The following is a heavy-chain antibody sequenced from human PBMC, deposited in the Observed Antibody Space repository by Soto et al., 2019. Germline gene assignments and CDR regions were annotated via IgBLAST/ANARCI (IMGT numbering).Heavy chain of an antibody. Sequence: SETLSLTCTVSGGSISTYYWNWIRQPPWKGLEWIGYIYYGGSANYNPSLKSRVTISVDTSKKQFSLKLSSVTAADTAVYYCARGGHCTNGVCSALDYWGQGTLVTVSS. V-gene: IGHV4-59*08. D-gene: IGHD2-8*01. CDR2: IYYGGSA. CDR1: GGSISTYY. J-gene: IGHJ4*02. CDR3: ARGGHCTNGVCSALDY.